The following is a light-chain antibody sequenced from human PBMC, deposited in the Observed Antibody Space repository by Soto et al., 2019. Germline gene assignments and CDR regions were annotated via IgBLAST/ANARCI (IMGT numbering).Light chain of an antibody. CDR1: QSVDTRF. CDR3: QQSVKSPWT. J-gene: IGKJ1*01. Sequence: EIVLTQSPGTLSLSPGERVTLSCRASQSVDTRFFAWYQQKPGQAPRLLIYGGSSRATGTPDRFSISGSGRDFTLTISRLEPEDVAVYYCQQSVKSPWTFGQGTKVEIK. V-gene: IGKV3-20*01. CDR2: GGS.